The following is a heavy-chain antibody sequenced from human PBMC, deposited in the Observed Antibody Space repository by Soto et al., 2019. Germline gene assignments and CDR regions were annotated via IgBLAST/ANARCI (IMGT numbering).Heavy chain of an antibody. CDR2: MNAYTGET. V-gene: IGHV1-8*01. CDR1: GYTFDAFD. CDR3: VRQAGGASTPGDDY. J-gene: IGHJ4*02. Sequence: QVQLVQSGAEVRKPGASVRVSCKASGYTFDAFDIHWVRQATGQGLELMGWMNAYTGETAYTQTFRGRVSMTRDTSVSTAYMELTSLTSQDSAIYFCVRQAGGASTPGDDYWGQGTLVTVSS. D-gene: IGHD2-15*01.